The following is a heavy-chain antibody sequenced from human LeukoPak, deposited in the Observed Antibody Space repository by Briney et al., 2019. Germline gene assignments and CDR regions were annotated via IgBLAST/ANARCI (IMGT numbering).Heavy chain of an antibody. J-gene: IGHJ5*02. CDR2: ISYDGSNK. CDR3: AKEAPPYGDYVGGFNWFDP. CDR1: GFTFSSYG. D-gene: IGHD4-17*01. Sequence: GGSLRLSRAASGFTFSSYGMHWVRQAPGKGLEWVAVISYDGSNKYYADSVKGRFTISRDNSKNTLYLQMNSLRAEDTAVYYCAKEAPPYGDYVGGFNWFDPWGQGTLVTVSS. V-gene: IGHV3-30*18.